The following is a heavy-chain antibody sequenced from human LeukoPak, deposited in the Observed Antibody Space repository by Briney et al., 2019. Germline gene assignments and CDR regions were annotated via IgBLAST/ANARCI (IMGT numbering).Heavy chain of an antibody. Sequence: PGGSLRLSCAASGFTFSSYAMSWVRPAPGKGLEWVSDISGSGGSTYYADSVKGRFTISRDNSKNTLYLQMNSLRAEDTAVYYCAKASGYSGGWYWFDPWGQGTLVTVSS. V-gene: IGHV3-23*01. CDR2: ISGSGGST. D-gene: IGHD6-19*01. CDR1: GFTFSSYA. CDR3: AKASGYSGGWYWFDP. J-gene: IGHJ5*02.